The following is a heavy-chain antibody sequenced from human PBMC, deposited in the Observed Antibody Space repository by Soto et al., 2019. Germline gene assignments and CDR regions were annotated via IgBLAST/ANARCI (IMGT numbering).Heavy chain of an antibody. V-gene: IGHV3-53*01. J-gene: IGHJ6*02. CDR2: MYAGGDT. Sequence: EVQLVESGGALIQPGGSLRLSCGASGLSVSDNYMGWVRQAPGRGLEWVSVMYAGGDTHYADSVKGRFTISRDKSENTVDLQMNSLSAEDTAVYYCAKGGVTRSYYYAMDVWGQGTTVTVSS. CDR3: AKGGVTRSYYYAMDV. CDR1: GLSVSDNY. D-gene: IGHD2-21*02.